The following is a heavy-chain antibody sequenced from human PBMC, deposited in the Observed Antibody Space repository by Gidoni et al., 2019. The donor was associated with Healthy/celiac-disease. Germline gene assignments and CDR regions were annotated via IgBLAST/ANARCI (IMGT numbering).Heavy chain of an antibody. Sequence: QVQLVQSGAEVKKPGASVKVSCKASGYTFTGYYMHWVRQAPGQGLEWMGWINPNSGGTNYAQKFQGRVTMTRDTSISTAYMELSRLRSDDTAVYYCARGLGRWLQLYYYYYYMDVWGKGTTVTVSS. CDR3: ARGLGRWLQLYYYYYYMDV. D-gene: IGHD1-1*01. CDR1: GYTFTGYY. J-gene: IGHJ6*03. CDR2: INPNSGGT. V-gene: IGHV1-2*02.